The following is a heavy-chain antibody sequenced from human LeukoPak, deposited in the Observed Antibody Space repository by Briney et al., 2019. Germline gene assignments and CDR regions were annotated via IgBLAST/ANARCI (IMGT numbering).Heavy chain of an antibody. J-gene: IGHJ5*02. CDR1: GDSISSSSYY. V-gene: IGHV4-39*01. D-gene: IGHD3-16*01. CDR2: IYYSGST. CDR3: ARARRTNDYVWGSYKWFDP. Sequence: PSETLSLTCTVSGDSISSSSYYWGWIRQPPGKGLEWIGNIYYSGSTFYNPSLKSRVTISVDTSKNQFSLKLSSVTAADTAVYYCARARRTNDYVWGSYKWFDPWGQGTLVTVSS.